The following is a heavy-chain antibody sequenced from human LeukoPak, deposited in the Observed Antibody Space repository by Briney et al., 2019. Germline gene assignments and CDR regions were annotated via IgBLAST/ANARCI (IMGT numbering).Heavy chain of an antibody. D-gene: IGHD1-26*01. Sequence: GRSLRLSCAASGFTFSSYGMHWVRQAPGKGLEWVAVISYDGSNKYYADSVKGRFTISRDNSKNTLYLQMNSLRAEDTAVYYCAKVLSGSYSGGDYWGQGTLVTVSS. J-gene: IGHJ4*02. V-gene: IGHV3-30*18. CDR3: AKVLSGSYSGGDY. CDR2: ISYDGSNK. CDR1: GFTFSSYG.